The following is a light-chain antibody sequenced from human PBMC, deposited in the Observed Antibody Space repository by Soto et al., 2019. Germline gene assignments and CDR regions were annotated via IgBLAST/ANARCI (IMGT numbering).Light chain of an antibody. CDR3: QQYGSSPPWT. V-gene: IGKV3-20*01. Sequence: EIVLTQSPGSLSLSPGERATLCSRASQSVSSSYLAWYQQKPGQAPRLLIYGASSRATGIPDRFSGSGSGTDFTLTISRLEPEDFAVYYCQQYGSSPPWTFGQGTKVDI. CDR2: GAS. J-gene: IGKJ1*01. CDR1: QSVSSSY.